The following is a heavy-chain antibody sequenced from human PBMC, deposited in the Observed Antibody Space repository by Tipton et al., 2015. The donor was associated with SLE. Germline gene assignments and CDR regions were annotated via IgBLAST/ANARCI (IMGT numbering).Heavy chain of an antibody. D-gene: IGHD5-12*01. J-gene: IGHJ2*01. CDR1: GGTFSGYY. CDR2: INHSGST. CDR3: ARRVAFSGYDWYFDL. Sequence: TLSLTCAVYGGTFSGYYWTWIRQSPGKGLEWIGEINHSGSTNYNPSLKRRVTISLDTSKNQFSLKLSSVTAADTAVYYCARRVAFSGYDWYFDLWGRGTLVTVSS. V-gene: IGHV4-34*01.